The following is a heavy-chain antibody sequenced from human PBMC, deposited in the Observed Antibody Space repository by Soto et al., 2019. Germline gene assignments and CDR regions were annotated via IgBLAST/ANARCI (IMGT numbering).Heavy chain of an antibody. J-gene: IGHJ5*02. CDR1: GFAFGAYA. CDR3: AKDPVPQLLPSWWFDP. D-gene: IGHD2-2*01. CDR2: ISGAGGNT. Sequence: EVQLLESGGGLVQPGGSLRLSCAASGFAFGAYAMTWVRQAPGKGLEWVSVISGAGGNTYYADSVKGRFTVSRDNSKKILYLEMNSLRVEDTAIYYCAKDPVPQLLPSWWFDPWGQGTRVTVSS. V-gene: IGHV3-23*01.